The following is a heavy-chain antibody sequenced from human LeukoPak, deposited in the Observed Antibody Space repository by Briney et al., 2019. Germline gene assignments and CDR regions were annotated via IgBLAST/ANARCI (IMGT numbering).Heavy chain of an antibody. CDR2: ISSSGSNG. CDR3: ARSLHGYYYGSGSLDL. Sequence: GGSLRLSCAASGFTFSDYYMSWIRQPPGKGLEWVSYISSSGSNGYYADSVEGVFAIFSDNAKVSLYLQMNSLRAEDTAVYYCARSLHGYYYGSGSLDLWGQGTTVTVSS. J-gene: IGHJ6*02. CDR1: GFTFSDYY. D-gene: IGHD3-10*01. V-gene: IGHV3-11*01.